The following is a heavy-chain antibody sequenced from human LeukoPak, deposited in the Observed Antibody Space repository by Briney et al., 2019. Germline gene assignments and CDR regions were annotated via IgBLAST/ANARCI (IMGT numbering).Heavy chain of an antibody. V-gene: IGHV3-30*02. J-gene: IGHJ3*02. CDR1: GFTFSSYG. CDR3: ARDPSPRDAFDI. Sequence: PGGSLRLSCAASGFTFSSYGMHWVRQAPGKGLEWVAFIRYDGSNKYYADSVKGRFTISRDNSKNTPYLQMNSLRAEDTAVYYCARDPSPRDAFDIWGQGTMVTVSS. CDR2: IRYDGSNK.